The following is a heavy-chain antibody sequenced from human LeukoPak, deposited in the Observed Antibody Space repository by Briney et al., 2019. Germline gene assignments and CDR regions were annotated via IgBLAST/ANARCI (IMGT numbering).Heavy chain of an antibody. D-gene: IGHD6-19*01. J-gene: IGHJ3*02. Sequence: PSETLSLTXAVSGYSISSGYYWGWIRQPPGKGLEWIGSIYHSGSTDYNPSLKSRVTISVDTSKNQFSLKLSSVTAADTAVYYCASPYSSGWYGAFDIWGQGTMVTVSS. CDR3: ASPYSSGWYGAFDI. V-gene: IGHV4-38-2*01. CDR1: GYSISSGYY. CDR2: IYHSGST.